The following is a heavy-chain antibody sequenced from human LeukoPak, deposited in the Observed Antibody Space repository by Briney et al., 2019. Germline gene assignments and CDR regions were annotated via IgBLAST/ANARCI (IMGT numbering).Heavy chain of an antibody. V-gene: IGHV3-23*01. J-gene: IGHJ4*02. CDR3: AKGNSGSYYLFDY. CDR2: ISGSGGST. Sequence: GGSLRLSCAASGFTFVTYAMSWVRQALGKGLEWVSGISGSGGSTYYADSVKGRFTISRDNSKNTLYLQTNSLRAEDTAVYYCAKGNSGSYYLFDYWGQGTLVTVSS. CDR1: GFTFVTYA. D-gene: IGHD1-26*01.